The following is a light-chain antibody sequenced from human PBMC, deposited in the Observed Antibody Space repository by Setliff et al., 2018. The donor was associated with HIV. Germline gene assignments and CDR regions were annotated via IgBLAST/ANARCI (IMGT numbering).Light chain of an antibody. Sequence: VLTQPPSVSGAPGQRVTISCTGSSSNIGAGYDVHWYQQLPGAAPKLLIYGSSSRPSGVPDRFSGSKSGTSASLAITGLQAEDEADYYCQSYDSSLRIFGGGTKVTVL. V-gene: IGLV1-40*01. CDR1: SSNIGAGYD. CDR2: GSS. CDR3: QSYDSSLRI. J-gene: IGLJ2*01.